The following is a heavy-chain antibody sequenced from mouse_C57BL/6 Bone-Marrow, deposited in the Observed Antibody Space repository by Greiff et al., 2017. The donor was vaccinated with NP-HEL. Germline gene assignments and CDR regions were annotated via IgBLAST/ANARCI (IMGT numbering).Heavy chain of an antibody. J-gene: IGHJ3*01. CDR1: GFTFSSYA. CDR3: TRYYYGSSYEGFAD. Sequence: EVKLMESGEGLVKPGGSLKLSCAASGFTFSSYAMSWVRQTPEKRLEWVAYISSGGDYIYYADTVKGRFTISRDNARNTLYLQMSSLKSEDTAMYYCTRYYYGSSYEGFADWGQGTLVTVSA. V-gene: IGHV5-9-1*02. D-gene: IGHD1-1*01. CDR2: ISSGGDYI.